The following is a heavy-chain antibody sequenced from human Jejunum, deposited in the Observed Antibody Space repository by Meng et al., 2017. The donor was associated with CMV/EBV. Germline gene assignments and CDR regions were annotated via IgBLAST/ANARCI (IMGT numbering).Heavy chain of an antibody. CDR1: GGSIYCVGCN. CDR2: IYYYKGGT. CDR3: ARLLWSGDIFFDY. D-gene: IGHD3-3*01. Sequence: GGSIYCVGCNWACIRHHPGKGLEWIGNIYYYKGGTTYNPSFQSRVAISMDSSKNQFSLRLTSVTAADTAVYYCARLLWSGDIFFDYWGQGILVTVSS. V-gene: IGHV4-31*02. J-gene: IGHJ4*02.